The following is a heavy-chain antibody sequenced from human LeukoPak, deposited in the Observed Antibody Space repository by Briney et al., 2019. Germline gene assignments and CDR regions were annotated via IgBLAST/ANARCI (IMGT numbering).Heavy chain of an antibody. CDR1: GGTFSSYA. CDR3: ARALLRYFDWLPGRDYYYYYMDV. J-gene: IGHJ6*03. Sequence: SVKVSCKASGGTFSSYAISWVRQAPGQGLEWMGGIIPIFGTANYAQKFQGRVTITADESTSTAYMELSSLRSEDTAVYYCARALLRYFDWLPGRDYYYYYMDVWGKGTTVTISS. V-gene: IGHV1-69*13. D-gene: IGHD3-9*01. CDR2: IIPIFGTA.